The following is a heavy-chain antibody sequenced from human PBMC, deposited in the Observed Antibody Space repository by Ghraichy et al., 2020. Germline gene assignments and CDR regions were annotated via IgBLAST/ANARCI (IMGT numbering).Heavy chain of an antibody. Sequence: GGSLRLSCSASGFTFSSYTMHWVRQAPGKGLEYVSAISSNGGSTYYADSVKGRFTISRDNSKNTLYLQMSSLRAEDTAVYYCVKDRRSAVTTRLGIDYWGQGTLVTVSS. CDR1: GFTFSSYT. V-gene: IGHV3-64D*06. CDR2: ISSNGGST. D-gene: IGHD4-17*01. CDR3: VKDRRSAVTTRLGIDY. J-gene: IGHJ4*02.